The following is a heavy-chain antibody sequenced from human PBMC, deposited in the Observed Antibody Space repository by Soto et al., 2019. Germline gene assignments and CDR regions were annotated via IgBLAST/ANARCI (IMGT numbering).Heavy chain of an antibody. CDR2: ISSSGSTI. CDR3: ASLRFLEWLVRGDAFDI. CDR1: GFTFSSYE. Sequence: GGSLRLSCAASGFTFSSYEMNWVRQAPGKGLEWVSYISSSGSTIYYADSVKGRFTISRDNAKNSLYLQMNSLRAEDTAVYYCASLRFLEWLVRGDAFDIWGQGTMVTVSS. V-gene: IGHV3-48*03. D-gene: IGHD3-3*01. J-gene: IGHJ3*02.